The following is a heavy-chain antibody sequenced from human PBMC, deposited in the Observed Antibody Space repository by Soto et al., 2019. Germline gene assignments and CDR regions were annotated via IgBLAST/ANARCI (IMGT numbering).Heavy chain of an antibody. CDR1: GFTFSSYA. CDR3: AREHGYDFWRGAEGWFDP. Sequence: QVQLVESGGGVVQPGRSLRLSCAASGFTFSSYAMHWVRQAPGKGLEWVAVISYDGSNKYYADSVKGRFTISRDNSKNTRYLQMNSLRAEDTAVYYCAREHGYDFWRGAEGWFDPWGQGTLVTGSS. CDR2: ISYDGSNK. D-gene: IGHD3-3*01. V-gene: IGHV3-30-3*01. J-gene: IGHJ5*02.